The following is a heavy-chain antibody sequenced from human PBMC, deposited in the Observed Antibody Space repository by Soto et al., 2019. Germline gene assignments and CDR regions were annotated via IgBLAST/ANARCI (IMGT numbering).Heavy chain of an antibody. D-gene: IGHD3-22*01. CDR2: ISAYNGNT. CDR3: ARVLAIYDSSGYYAPEWFDP. Sequence: GASVKVSCKASGYTFTSYGISWVRQAPGQGLEWMGWISAYNGNTNYAQKLQGRVTMTTDTSTSTAYMELRSLRSDDTAVYYCARVLAIYDSSGYYAPEWFDPWGQGTLVTVSS. V-gene: IGHV1-18*01. CDR1: GYTFTSYG. J-gene: IGHJ5*02.